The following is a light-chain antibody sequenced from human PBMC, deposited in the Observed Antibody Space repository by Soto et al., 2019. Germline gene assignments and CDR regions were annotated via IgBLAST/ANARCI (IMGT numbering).Light chain of an antibody. J-gene: IGKJ1*01. CDR1: QGSRND. Sequence: IHMTQSPSSLSASIRDRVTITCRASQGSRNDLGWYQQKPGKAPKLLIYAASSLQSGVPSRFSGSGSGTDFTLTISSLQPEDFATYYCLQDYNCPPMVGQRTKVEIK. CDR3: LQDYNCPPM. CDR2: AAS. V-gene: IGKV1-6*01.